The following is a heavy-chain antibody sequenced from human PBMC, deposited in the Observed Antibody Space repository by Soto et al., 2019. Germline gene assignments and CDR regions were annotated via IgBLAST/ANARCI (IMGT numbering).Heavy chain of an antibody. CDR2: IDPSDSYT. CDR3: AAFSGATTYLVY. V-gene: IGHV5-10-1*01. Sequence: PGESLKISWKGSGYSFTSYWISWVRQMPGKGLEWMGRIDPSDSYTNYSPSFQGHVTISADKSISTAYLQWSSLKASDTAMYYCAAFSGATTYLVYWGQGTLVTVSS. CDR1: GYSFTSYW. D-gene: IGHD1-26*01. J-gene: IGHJ4*02.